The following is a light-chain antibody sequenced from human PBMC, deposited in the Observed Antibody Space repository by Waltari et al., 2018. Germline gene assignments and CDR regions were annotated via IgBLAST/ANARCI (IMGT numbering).Light chain of an antibody. CDR2: STN. J-gene: IGLJ3*02. CDR1: SGSVTTSYY. V-gene: IGLV8-61*01. CDR3: VLYMGRGIAV. Sequence: QTVVTQEPSFSVSPGGTVPLTCGLHSGSVTTSYYPSWYQQTPGQAPRTLIYSTNSRSAGVPDRFSGSILGNKAALTITGAQADDESDYYCVLYMGRGIAVFGGGTKLTVV.